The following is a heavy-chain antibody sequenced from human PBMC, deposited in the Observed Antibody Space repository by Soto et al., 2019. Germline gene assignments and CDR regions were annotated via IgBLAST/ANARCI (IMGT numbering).Heavy chain of an antibody. CDR2: IWYDGSNK. V-gene: IGHV3-33*01. CDR1: GFTFSSYG. CDR3: ARPTGPNYYYYYYMDV. Sequence: GGSLRLSCAASGFTFSSYGMHWVRQAPGKGLKWVAVIWYDGSNKYYADSVKGRFTISRDNSKNTLYLQMNSLRAEDTAVYYCARPTGPNYYYYYYMDVWVKGTMVTVFS. J-gene: IGHJ6*03.